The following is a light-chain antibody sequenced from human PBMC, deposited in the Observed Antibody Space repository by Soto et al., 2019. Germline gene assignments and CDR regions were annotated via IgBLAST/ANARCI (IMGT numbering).Light chain of an antibody. V-gene: IGKV3-20*01. Sequence: EIVLTQSPGTLSVSPGERATLSCRASQTISSNNLAWYQQKPGQAPSLLIYGTSSRATGIPDRVSGSGSGTDFTLTISRLEPGDSAIYYCQQYGSWTFGQGTKVEI. J-gene: IGKJ1*01. CDR2: GTS. CDR1: QTISSNN. CDR3: QQYGSWT.